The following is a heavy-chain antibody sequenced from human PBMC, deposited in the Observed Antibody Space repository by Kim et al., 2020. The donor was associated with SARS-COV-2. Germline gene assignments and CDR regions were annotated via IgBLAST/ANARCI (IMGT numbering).Heavy chain of an antibody. J-gene: IGHJ4*02. CDR2: K. Sequence: KYYADSVKGRFTISRDNSKNTLYLQMNSLRAEDTAVYYCAKMGGDGAVDYWGQGTLVTVSS. V-gene: IGHV3-30*02. D-gene: IGHD2-21*02. CDR3: AKMGGDGAVDY.